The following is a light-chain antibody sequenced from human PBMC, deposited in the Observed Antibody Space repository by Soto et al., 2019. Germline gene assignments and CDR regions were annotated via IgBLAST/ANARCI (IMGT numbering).Light chain of an antibody. Sequence: EKVMTQSPATLSVSPGERAALSCRASQSVSNNLAWYQQRPGQAPRLLIYDASTRATGIPARFTGSGSETDFTLTISSLQSEDFAVYFCQQYNMWPATFGQGTRLEIK. CDR1: QSVSNN. J-gene: IGKJ5*01. CDR2: DAS. CDR3: QQYNMWPAT. V-gene: IGKV3-15*01.